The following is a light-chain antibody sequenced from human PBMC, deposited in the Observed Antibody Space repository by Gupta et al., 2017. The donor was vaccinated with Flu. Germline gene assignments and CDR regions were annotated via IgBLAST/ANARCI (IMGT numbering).Light chain of an antibody. CDR3: SSYTSTTTSVL. CDR1: SSDVGDYDF. Sequence: QSALTQPASVSGSPGQSITISCTGSSSDVGDYDFVSWYQRHPGKAPKLMIYEVSNRPSGVSNRFSGSKSGNTASQTISGLQAEDEADYYCSSYTSTTTSVLFGGGTKLTVL. CDR2: EVS. J-gene: IGLJ2*01. V-gene: IGLV2-14*01.